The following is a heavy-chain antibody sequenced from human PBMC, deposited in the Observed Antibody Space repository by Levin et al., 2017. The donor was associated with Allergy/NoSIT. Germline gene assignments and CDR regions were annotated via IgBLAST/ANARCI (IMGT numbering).Heavy chain of an antibody. Sequence: GGSLRLSCVASGFTFSTYAMSWVRQAPGKGLEWVSSISGSGVSKYYADSVKGRFTISRDNSKNTLYLQMNSLRVEDTAVYYCVRGASSSWFAYWGQGTLATVSS. CDR1: GFTFSTYA. CDR2: ISGSGVSK. J-gene: IGHJ4*02. D-gene: IGHD6-13*01. V-gene: IGHV3-23*01. CDR3: VRGASSSWFAY.